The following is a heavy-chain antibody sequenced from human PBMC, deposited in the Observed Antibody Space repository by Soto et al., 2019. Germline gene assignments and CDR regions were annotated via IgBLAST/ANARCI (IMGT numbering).Heavy chain of an antibody. CDR3: AREGSYSAYNFAHGIQLWSFDF. CDR1: GVPISTDDYY. Sequence: TLSLTCTVSGVPISTDDYYWTWIRQPPGKGLEWIGYIYYSGSTSFNPSLESRVAMSVDTSKNHFSLNLSSVTAADMAVYYCAREGSYSAYNFAHGIQLWSFDFWGQGALVTVSS. V-gene: IGHV4-30-4*01. D-gene: IGHD5-12*01. CDR2: IYYSGST. J-gene: IGHJ4*02.